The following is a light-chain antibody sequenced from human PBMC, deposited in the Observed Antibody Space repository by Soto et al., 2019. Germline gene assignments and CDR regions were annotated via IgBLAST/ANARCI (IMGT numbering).Light chain of an antibody. CDR3: QQYNNWPRT. CDR1: QSVGSK. V-gene: IGKV3-15*01. J-gene: IGKJ1*01. CDR2: DAS. Sequence: EIVMTQSPATLSVSPGERATLSCRASQSVGSKLAWHQQRPGQAPRLLIYDASTRATGMPARFSGSGSGTEFTLTISSLQSEDFAVYYCQQYNNWPRTFGQGTKV.